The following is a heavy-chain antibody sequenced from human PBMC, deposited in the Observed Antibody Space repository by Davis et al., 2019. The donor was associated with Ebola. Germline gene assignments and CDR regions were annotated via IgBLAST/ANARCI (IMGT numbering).Heavy chain of an antibody. CDR2: ISAYNGNT. Sequence: ASVKVSCKASGYAFTSYGISWVRQAPGQGLEGMGWISAYNGNTNYAQKLQGRVTITTDTSTSTAYMELRSLRSDDTAVYYCARARRDIVVVPAARGGWFDPWGQGTLVTVSS. D-gene: IGHD2-2*01. CDR1: GYAFTSYG. J-gene: IGHJ5*02. V-gene: IGHV1-18*01. CDR3: ARARRDIVVVPAARGGWFDP.